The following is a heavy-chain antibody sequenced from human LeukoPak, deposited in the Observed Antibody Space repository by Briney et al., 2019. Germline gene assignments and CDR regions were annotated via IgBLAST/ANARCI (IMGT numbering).Heavy chain of an antibody. CDR1: GFTFSSHE. CDR3: ARVGDTAMVFDY. V-gene: IGHV3-48*03. D-gene: IGHD5-18*01. J-gene: IGHJ4*02. CDR2: ISSSGSTI. Sequence: GGSLRLSCAASGFTFSSHEMNWVRQAPGKGLEWVSYISSSGSTIYYADSVKGRFTISRDNAKNSLYLQMNSLRAEDTAVYYCARVGDTAMVFDYWGQGTLVTVSS.